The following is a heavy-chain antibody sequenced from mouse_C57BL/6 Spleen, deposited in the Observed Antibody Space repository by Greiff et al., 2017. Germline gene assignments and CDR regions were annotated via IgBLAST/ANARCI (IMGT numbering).Heavy chain of an antibody. CDR3: AREDHYYGSTHFGY. D-gene: IGHD1-1*01. Sequence: QVQLQQPGAELVKPGASVKLSCKASGYTFTSYWMHWVKQRPGQGLEWIGMIHPNSGSTNYNEKFKSKATLTVDKSSSTAYMQLSSLTSEDSAVYYCAREDHYYGSTHFGYWGQGTTLTVSS. V-gene: IGHV1-64*01. J-gene: IGHJ2*01. CDR2: IHPNSGST. CDR1: GYTFTSYW.